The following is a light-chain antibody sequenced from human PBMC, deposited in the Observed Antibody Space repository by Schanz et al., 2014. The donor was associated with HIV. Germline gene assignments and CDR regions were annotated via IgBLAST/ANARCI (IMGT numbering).Light chain of an antibody. CDR3: QQYSSYQYT. V-gene: IGKV1-5*03. CDR1: QNIDNW. CDR2: QAS. J-gene: IGKJ2*01. Sequence: DIQMTQSPSTLSASVGDRVTITCRASQNIDNWLAWYQQKPGKAPNLLIYQASSLKTGVPSRFSGSGSGTEFTLTISSLQPDDFATYYCQQYSSYQYTFGQGTKLEIK.